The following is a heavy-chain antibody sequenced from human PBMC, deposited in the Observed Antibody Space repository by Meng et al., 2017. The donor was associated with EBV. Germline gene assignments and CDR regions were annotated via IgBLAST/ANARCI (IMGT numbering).Heavy chain of an antibody. D-gene: IGHD3-10*01. Sequence: QVPRQAAGPGLVQPSETLSLTCTVSGAFVRGGTYHWSWIRQPPGKELEWIGYIYDGGTTIYNHSLKSRVTILVDASKNQFSLKLSSVTTADTAVYYCAKSRSSTPGVVDYWGQGTLVTVSS. CDR1: GAFVRGGTYH. J-gene: IGHJ4*02. CDR3: AKSRSSTPGVVDY. CDR2: IYDGGTT. V-gene: IGHV4-61*01.